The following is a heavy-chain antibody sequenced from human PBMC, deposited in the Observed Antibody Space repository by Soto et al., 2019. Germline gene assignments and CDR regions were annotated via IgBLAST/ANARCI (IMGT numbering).Heavy chain of an antibody. J-gene: IGHJ4*02. CDR2: INQDGSGL. Sequence: GGSLRLSCAASGFTFSDAWMTWVRQAPGKGLEWVASINQDGSGLQYVDSVKGRFTISRDNAENSLSLQMNSLRVEDTAVYYCARDYRADWGQGTLVTSPQ. D-gene: IGHD1-26*01. CDR1: GFTFSDAW. CDR3: ARDYRAD. V-gene: IGHV3-7*01.